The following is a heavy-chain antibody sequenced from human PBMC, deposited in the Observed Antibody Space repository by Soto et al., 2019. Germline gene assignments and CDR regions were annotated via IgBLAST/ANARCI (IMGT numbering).Heavy chain of an antibody. Sequence: VASVKVSCKASGYTFTGYYMHWVRQAPGQGLEWMGWINPNSGGTNYAQKFQGWVTMTRDTSISTAYMELSRLRSDDTAVYYCARGEATMVRGVIWAFDIWGQGTMVTVSS. J-gene: IGHJ3*02. CDR3: ARGEATMVRGVIWAFDI. CDR2: INPNSGGT. CDR1: GYTFTGYY. D-gene: IGHD3-10*01. V-gene: IGHV1-2*04.